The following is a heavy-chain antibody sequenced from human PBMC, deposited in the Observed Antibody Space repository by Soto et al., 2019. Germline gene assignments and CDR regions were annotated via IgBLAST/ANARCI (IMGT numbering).Heavy chain of an antibody. CDR1: GGSFSGYY. V-gene: IGHV4-34*01. CDR3: ARLHSIAARSDYYGMDV. J-gene: IGHJ6*02. CDR2: INHSGST. D-gene: IGHD6-6*01. Sequence: SETLSLTCAVYGGSFSGYYWSWIRQPPGKGLEWIGEINHSGSTNYNPSLKSRVTISVDTSKNQFSLKLSSVTAADTAVYYCARLHSIAARSDYYGMDVWGQGTTVTVSS.